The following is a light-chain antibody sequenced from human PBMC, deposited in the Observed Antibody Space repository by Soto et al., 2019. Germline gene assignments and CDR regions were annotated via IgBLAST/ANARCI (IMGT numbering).Light chain of an antibody. CDR3: QQYNNWPRALT. J-gene: IGKJ4*01. CDR1: QSVSSN. Sequence: EIVMTQSPATLSVSPGERATLSCRASQSVSSNLAWYQQKPGQAPRLLIYGASTRATGIPARFSGSGSGTEFTFTISSLQSEDFAVYYCQQYNNWPRALTFGGGTKVEIK. CDR2: GAS. V-gene: IGKV3-15*01.